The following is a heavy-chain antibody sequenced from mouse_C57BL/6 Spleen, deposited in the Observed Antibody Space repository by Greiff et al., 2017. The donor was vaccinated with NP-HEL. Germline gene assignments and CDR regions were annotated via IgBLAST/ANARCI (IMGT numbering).Heavy chain of an antibody. V-gene: IGHV5-9*01. CDR3: ARQLFLEY. Sequence: EVKVVESGGGLVKPGGSLKLSCAASGFTFSSYTMSWVRQTPEKRLEWVATISGGGGNNYYPDSVKGRFTIFRDNAKNTLYLQMSSLGSEDTALYNCARQLFLEYWGKGTTLTVAS. J-gene: IGHJ2*01. D-gene: IGHD1-1*01. CDR2: ISGGGGNN. CDR1: GFTFSSYT.